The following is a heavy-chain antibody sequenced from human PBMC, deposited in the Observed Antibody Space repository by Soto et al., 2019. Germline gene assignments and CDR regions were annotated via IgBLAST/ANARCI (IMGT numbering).Heavy chain of an antibody. Sequence: QVHLVQSGAEVKKPGSSVKVSCKAPGGTFSNHAINWVRHAPGQGLAWMGRIIPIFTTTNYAQKFQGRVTMTADESTITAYLELSSLRHDDTAVYYCAREVAADGTFREDVFDIWGQGTLVTVSS. D-gene: IGHD6-13*01. CDR1: GGTFSNHA. CDR3: AREVAADGTFREDVFDI. V-gene: IGHV1-69*12. CDR2: IIPIFTTT. J-gene: IGHJ3*02.